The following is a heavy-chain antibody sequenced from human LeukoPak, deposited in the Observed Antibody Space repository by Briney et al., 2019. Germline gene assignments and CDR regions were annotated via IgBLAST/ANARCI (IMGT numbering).Heavy chain of an antibody. CDR3: AKDGSGDYGRELLVWYFDY. CDR2: ISGSGGST. Sequence: GGSLRLSCAASGFTFSSYAMSWVRQAPGKGLEWVSAISGSGGSTYYADSVKGRFTISRDNSKNTLYLQMNSLRAEDTAVYYCAKDGSGDYGRELLVWYFDYWGQGTLVTVSS. D-gene: IGHD2-15*01. J-gene: IGHJ4*02. V-gene: IGHV3-23*01. CDR1: GFTFSSYA.